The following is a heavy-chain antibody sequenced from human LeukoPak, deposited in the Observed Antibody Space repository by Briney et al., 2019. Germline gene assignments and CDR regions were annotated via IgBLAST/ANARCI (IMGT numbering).Heavy chain of an antibody. CDR3: AREEHKNWKIDY. CDR1: GFTFSSYG. D-gene: IGHD1-1*01. CDR2: ICYDGGNI. J-gene: IGHJ4*02. Sequence: GGSLRLSFSASGFTFSSYGMHWVPQAPAKGLEWVAIICYDGGNIDYTDSVKGRFTISRDNSKSTLYLQMNSLRAEDTAVYYCAREEHKNWKIDYWGQGKLVTVSS. V-gene: IGHV3-33*01.